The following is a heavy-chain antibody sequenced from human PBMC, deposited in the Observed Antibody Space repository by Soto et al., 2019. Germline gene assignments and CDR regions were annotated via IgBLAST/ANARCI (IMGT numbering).Heavy chain of an antibody. CDR2: IYYIGTT. J-gene: IGHJ5*02. D-gene: IGHD3-10*01. Sequence: QVQLQESGPRLVKPSQTLSLTCTVSGDSIGSGDYYWTWIRQPPGKGLEWIGYIYYIGTTFYNPSLGSRVNISVDTSKNQFSLRVTSVTAADTAVYYCARGSTYYGFVTWGQGTLITVSS. CDR3: ARGSTYYGFVT. V-gene: IGHV4-30-4*01. CDR1: GDSIGSGDYY.